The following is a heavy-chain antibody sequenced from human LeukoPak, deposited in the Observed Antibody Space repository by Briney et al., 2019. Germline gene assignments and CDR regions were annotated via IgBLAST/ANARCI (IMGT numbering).Heavy chain of an antibody. CDR3: ASGRVVVVAATFYYYYYYMDV. J-gene: IGHJ6*03. V-gene: IGHV4-34*01. Sequence: SETLSLTCAVYGGSFSGYYWSWIRQPPGKGLEWIGEINHSGSTNYNPSLKRRVTISVDTSKNQFSLKLSSVTAADTAVYYCASGRVVVVAATFYYYYYYMDVWGKGTTVTVSS. CDR1: GGSFSGYY. D-gene: IGHD2-15*01. CDR2: INHSGST.